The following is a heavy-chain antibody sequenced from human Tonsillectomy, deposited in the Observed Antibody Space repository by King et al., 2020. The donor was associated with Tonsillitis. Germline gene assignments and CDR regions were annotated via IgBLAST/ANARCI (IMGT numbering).Heavy chain of an antibody. D-gene: IGHD2-2*02. CDR3: TTDEKDCSSTSCYTDNGMDV. V-gene: IGHV3-15*07. J-gene: IGHJ6*02. Sequence: MNWVRQAPGKGLEWVGRIKSKTDGGTTDYAAPVKGRFTISRDDSKNTLYLQMNSLTTEETAVYYCTTDEKDCSSTSCYTDNGMDVWGQGTTVTVSS. CDR2: IKSKTDGGTT.